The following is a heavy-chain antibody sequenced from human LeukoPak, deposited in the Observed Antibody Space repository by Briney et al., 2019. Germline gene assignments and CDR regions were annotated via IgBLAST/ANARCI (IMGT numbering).Heavy chain of an antibody. D-gene: IGHD6-19*01. J-gene: IGHJ4*02. CDR3: ARDPTGYSSSLPIDY. CDR1: GFTFSSYA. Sequence: GGSLRLSCAASGFTFSSYAMHWVRQAPGKGLEWVAVISYDGSNKYYADSVKGRFTISRDNAKNSLYLQMNSLRAEDTAVYYCARDPTGYSSSLPIDYWGQGTLVTVSS. V-gene: IGHV3-30-3*01. CDR2: ISYDGSNK.